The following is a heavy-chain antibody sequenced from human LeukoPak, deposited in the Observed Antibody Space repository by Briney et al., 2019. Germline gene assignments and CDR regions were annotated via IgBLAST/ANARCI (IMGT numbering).Heavy chain of an antibody. CDR1: GYSLSSGYY. Sequence: SETLSLTCAVSGYSLSSGYYWGWIRQPPGKGLGWIGSIYHSGSTYYNPSLKSRVTISVDTSKNQFSLKLSSVTAADTAVYYCARLPAAPIARWFDPWGQGTLVTVSS. D-gene: IGHD2-2*01. CDR2: IYHSGST. V-gene: IGHV4-38-2*01. CDR3: ARLPAAPIARWFDP. J-gene: IGHJ5*02.